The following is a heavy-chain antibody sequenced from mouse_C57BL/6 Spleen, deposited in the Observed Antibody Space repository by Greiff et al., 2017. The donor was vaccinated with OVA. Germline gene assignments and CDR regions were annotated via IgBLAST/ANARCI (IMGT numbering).Heavy chain of an antibody. J-gene: IGHJ3*01. CDR2: ISSGGSYT. CDR1: GFTFSSYG. Sequence: EVKLVESGGDLVKPGGSLKLSCAASGFTFSSYGMSWVRQTPDKRLEWVATISSGGSYTYYPDIVKGRFTIARDKAKNTLYLQMSSLKSEDTAMYYCARHGDSSFAYWGQGTLVTVSA. V-gene: IGHV5-6*01. CDR3: ARHGDSSFAY.